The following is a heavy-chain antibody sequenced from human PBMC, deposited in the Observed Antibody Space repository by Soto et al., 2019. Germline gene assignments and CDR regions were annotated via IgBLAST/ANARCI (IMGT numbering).Heavy chain of an antibody. Sequence: ASVKVSCKASGYTFTSYGISWVRQSPGQGLEWMGWISAYNGNTNYAQKLQGRVTMTTDTSTSTAYMELRSLRSDDTAVCYCAGPAHSSGWYDAFDIWGQGTMVTVSS. CDR3: AGPAHSSGWYDAFDI. J-gene: IGHJ3*02. CDR1: GYTFTSYG. D-gene: IGHD6-19*01. CDR2: ISAYNGNT. V-gene: IGHV1-18*01.